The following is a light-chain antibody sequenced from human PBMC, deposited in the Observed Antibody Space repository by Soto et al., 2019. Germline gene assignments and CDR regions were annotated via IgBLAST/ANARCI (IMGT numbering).Light chain of an antibody. J-gene: IGKJ4*01. Sequence: EIVLTQSPGTLSLSPGERATLSCRASQSVSSTYFAWYQQKPGQAPRLLIYGASSKATDLPDRFSGSGSGTDFTLTISRLEPQVSAVYYFQQCSSSPLPFGGGTKVEIK. CDR1: QSVSSTY. CDR2: GAS. V-gene: IGKV3-20*01. CDR3: QQCSSSPLP.